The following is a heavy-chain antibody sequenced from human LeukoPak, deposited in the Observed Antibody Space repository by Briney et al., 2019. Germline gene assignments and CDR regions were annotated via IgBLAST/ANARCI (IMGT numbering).Heavy chain of an antibody. CDR2: ISGIGTTM. CDR3: ARDKGSIAAAGTGYYYYGMDV. D-gene: IGHD6-13*01. V-gene: IGHV3-48*03. J-gene: IGHJ6*02. CDR1: GFTFRSYA. Sequence: PGGSLRLSCEASGFTFRSYAMVWVRQAPGKGLEYISYISGIGTTMYHADSVKGRFTISRDNAKNSVFLQMNSLRIEDTAVYYCARDKGSIAAAGTGYYYYGMDVWGQGTTVTVSS.